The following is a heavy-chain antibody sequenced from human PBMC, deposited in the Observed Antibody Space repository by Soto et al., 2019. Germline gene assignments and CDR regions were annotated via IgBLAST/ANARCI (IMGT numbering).Heavy chain of an antibody. CDR2: IWYDGSNK. D-gene: IGHD6-19*01. V-gene: IGHV3-33*01. CDR1: GFTFSSYG. Sequence: SGGSLRLSCAASGFTFSSYGMHWVRQAPGKGLEWVAVIWYDGSNKYYADSVKGRFTISRDNSKNTLYLQMNSLRAEDTAVYYCARDRIAVAGPSYYGMDVWGQGTTVTVSS. CDR3: ARDRIAVAGPSYYGMDV. J-gene: IGHJ6*02.